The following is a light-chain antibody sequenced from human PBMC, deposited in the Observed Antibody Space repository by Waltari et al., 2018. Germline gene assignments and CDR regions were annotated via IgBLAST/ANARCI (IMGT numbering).Light chain of an antibody. Sequence: SFSPGERATLSCRASQSVGTYLAWYQQRPGQSPRLLIYDASYRATGIPARFSGSGSETDFTLTISSLQPEDFAVYYCQQRRNWPLTFGGGTRVQI. CDR3: QQRRNWPLT. J-gene: IGKJ4*01. CDR2: DAS. CDR1: QSVGTY. V-gene: IGKV3-11*01.